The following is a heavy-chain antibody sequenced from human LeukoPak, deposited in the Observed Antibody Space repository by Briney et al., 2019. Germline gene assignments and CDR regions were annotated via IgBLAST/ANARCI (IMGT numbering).Heavy chain of an antibody. CDR3: ARGGLGTYYYYYYMDV. V-gene: IGHV4-59*01. J-gene: IGHJ6*03. Sequence: SETLSLTCTVSGGSISSYYWSWIRQPPGKGPEWIGYIYYSGSTNYNPSLKSRVTISVDTSKNQFSLKLSSVTAADTAVYYCARGGLGTYYYYYYMDVWGKGTTVTVSS. CDR2: IYYSGST. CDR1: GGSISSYY. D-gene: IGHD3/OR15-3a*01.